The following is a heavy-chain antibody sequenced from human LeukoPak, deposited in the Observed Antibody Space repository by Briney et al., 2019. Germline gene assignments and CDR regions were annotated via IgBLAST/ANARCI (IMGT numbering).Heavy chain of an antibody. Sequence: GGSLRLSCAASGFTFSSYGMDWVRQAPGKGLAWVSFIRYDGSNKFYADSVKGRFTVSRDNSKNTLYMQMNSLRAEDTGVYYCAKDQDGSGAFDNWGQGTMVTVSS. CDR3: AKDQDGSGAFDN. CDR1: GFTFSSYG. CDR2: IRYDGSNK. J-gene: IGHJ3*02. V-gene: IGHV3-30*02.